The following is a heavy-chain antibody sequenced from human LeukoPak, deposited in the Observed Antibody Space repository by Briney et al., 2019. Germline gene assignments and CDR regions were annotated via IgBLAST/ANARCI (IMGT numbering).Heavy chain of an antibody. Sequence: SQTLSLTCTVSGGSISSGSYYWSWIRQPAGKGLEWIGRIYTSGSTNYNPSLKSRVTISVDTSKNQFSPKLSSVTAADTAVYYCARDFDLYCSSTSCYGSDAFDIWGQGTMVTVSS. J-gene: IGHJ3*02. D-gene: IGHD2-2*01. CDR1: GGSISSGSYY. CDR3: ARDFDLYCSSTSCYGSDAFDI. V-gene: IGHV4-61*02. CDR2: IYTSGST.